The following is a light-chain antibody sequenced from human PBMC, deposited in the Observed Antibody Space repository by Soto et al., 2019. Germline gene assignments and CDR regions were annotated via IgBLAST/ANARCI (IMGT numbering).Light chain of an antibody. J-gene: IGKJ3*01. CDR2: WAS. CDR3: QKYLDNPGA. V-gene: IGKV4-1*01. Sequence: DLVMTQSPDSVAVSLGERATINCKSSQSVFYSSKNKNYLAWYQKKPGQPPKLLIYWASTRASGVPGRFSGRGSGIDFSFDIINLPAQDRSVYYCQKYLDNPGAFGPGDKVDIK. CDR1: QSVFYSSKNKNY.